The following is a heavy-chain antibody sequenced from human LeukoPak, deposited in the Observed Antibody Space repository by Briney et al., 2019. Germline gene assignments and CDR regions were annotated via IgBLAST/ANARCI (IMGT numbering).Heavy chain of an antibody. V-gene: IGHV3-74*01. CDR1: GFTFSSYW. CDR2: ITSDGTST. CDR3: ARDYAVGESFDI. Sequence: GGSLRLSCAASGFTFSSYWMHWVRQVPGEGLVWVARITSDGTSTSHADSVKGRFTISRDNAKNTLYLQMNSLRAEDTAVYYCARDYAVGESFDIWGQGTLVTVSS. J-gene: IGHJ3*02. D-gene: IGHD3-16*01.